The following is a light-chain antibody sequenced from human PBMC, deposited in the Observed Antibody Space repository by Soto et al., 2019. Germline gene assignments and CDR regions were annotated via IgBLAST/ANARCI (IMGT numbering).Light chain of an antibody. CDR3: QQYGSSPTT. CDR2: GAS. V-gene: IGKV3-20*01. Sequence: EIVMTQSPATLSVSPGERATLSCRASQRVSSNVAWYQQKPGQAPRLLIYGASGRATGIPDRFSGSGSGTDFTLTISRLEPEDFAVYYCQQYGSSPTTFGHGTKVDIK. CDR1: QRVSSN. J-gene: IGKJ1*01.